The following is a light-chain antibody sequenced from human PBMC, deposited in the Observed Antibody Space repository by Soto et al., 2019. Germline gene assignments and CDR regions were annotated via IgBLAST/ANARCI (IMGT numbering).Light chain of an antibody. Sequence: QSALTQPASVSGSPGQSITIPCTGTSSDVGGYNYVSWYQQHPGKAPKLMIYDVSNRPSGVSNRFSGSKSGNTASLTISGLQAEDEADYYCSSYTSSSTRVLGTGTKVTVL. V-gene: IGLV2-14*01. CDR2: DVS. J-gene: IGLJ1*01. CDR3: SSYTSSSTRV. CDR1: SSDVGGYNY.